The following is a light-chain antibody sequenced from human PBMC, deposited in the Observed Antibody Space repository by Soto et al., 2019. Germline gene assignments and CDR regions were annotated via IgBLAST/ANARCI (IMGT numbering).Light chain of an antibody. V-gene: IGLV1-47*01. J-gene: IGLJ3*02. CDR2: KTN. CDR1: SSNIGINY. CDR3: AAWDDSLSGWM. Sequence: QSVLTQPPSASGTPGQRVTISCSGSSSNIGINYVYWYQQLPGTTPKLLMYKTNQRHSGVPDRFSGSKSGTSGSLAISGLRSEDEADYYCAAWDDSLSGWMFGGGTKLTVL.